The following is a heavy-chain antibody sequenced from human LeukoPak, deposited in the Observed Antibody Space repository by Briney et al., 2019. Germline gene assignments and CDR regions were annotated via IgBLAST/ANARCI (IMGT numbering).Heavy chain of an antibody. J-gene: IGHJ4*02. CDR2: INHSGST. D-gene: IGHD2-15*01. Sequence: KPSETLSPTCAVYGGSFSGYYWSWIRQPPGKGLEWIGEINHSGSTNYNPSLKSRVTISVDTSKNQFSLKLSSVTAADTAVYYCARGGIVVVVAGYQDFDYWGQGTLVTVSS. CDR3: ARGGIVVVVAGYQDFDY. CDR1: GGSFSGYY. V-gene: IGHV4-34*01.